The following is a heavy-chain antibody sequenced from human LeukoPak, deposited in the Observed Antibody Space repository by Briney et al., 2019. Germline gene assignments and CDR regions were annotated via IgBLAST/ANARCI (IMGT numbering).Heavy chain of an antibody. CDR3: ARGPPTTYFDWEFDY. CDR2: LSSSGSAF. J-gene: IGHJ4*02. CDR1: GFTFRSYE. Sequence: GGSLRLSCEDSGFTFRSYEMNWVRQAPGKGLEWIAYLSSSGSAFSYADSVKGRFTIARDNAKNSLYLQMNSLRVEDTALYYCARGPPTTYFDWEFDYWGQGTLVTVSS. V-gene: IGHV3-48*03. D-gene: IGHD3-9*01.